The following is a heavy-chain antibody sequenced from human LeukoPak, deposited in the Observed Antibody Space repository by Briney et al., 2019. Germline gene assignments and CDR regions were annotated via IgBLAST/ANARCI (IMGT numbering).Heavy chain of an antibody. V-gene: IGHV3-30*02. Sequence: GGSLRLSCAASGFTFSSYGMHWVRQAPGKGLEWVAFIRYDGSNKYYADSVKGRFTISRDNSKNTLYLQMNSLRAEDTAVYYCAKGGIGVVVPAARIDYWGQGTLVTVSS. CDR3: AKGGIGVVVPAARIDY. J-gene: IGHJ4*02. CDR2: IRYDGSNK. D-gene: IGHD2-2*01. CDR1: GFTFSSYG.